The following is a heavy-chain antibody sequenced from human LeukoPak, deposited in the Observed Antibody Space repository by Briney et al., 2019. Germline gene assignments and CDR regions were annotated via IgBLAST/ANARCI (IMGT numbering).Heavy chain of an antibody. CDR2: VDPEDGET. CDR1: GYTFTDYY. J-gene: IGHJ4*02. Sequence: GASVKISCKVSGYTFTDYYMHWVQQAPGKGLEWMGLVDPEDGETIYAEKFQGRVTITPDTSTDTAYMELSSLRSEDTAVYYCATVARSSIMIFGVALLHWGQGTLVTVSS. V-gene: IGHV1-69-2*01. CDR3: ATVARSSIMIFGVALLH. D-gene: IGHD3-3*01.